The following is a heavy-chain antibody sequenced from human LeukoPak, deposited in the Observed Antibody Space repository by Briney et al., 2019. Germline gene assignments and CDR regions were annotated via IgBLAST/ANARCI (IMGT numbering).Heavy chain of an antibody. D-gene: IGHD6-19*01. CDR3: ARGEGRYHSSGWYWNY. CDR2: ISAYNGNT. CDR1: GYTFTSYG. Sequence: RATLNLTCTASGYTFTSYGISWVRQAPGQGLEWMGWISAYNGNTNYAQNLQGRVTMTTDTSTSTAYMELRSLRSDDTAVYYCARGEGRYHSSGWYWNYGGQGPLVTVSS. J-gene: IGHJ4*02. V-gene: IGHV1-18*04.